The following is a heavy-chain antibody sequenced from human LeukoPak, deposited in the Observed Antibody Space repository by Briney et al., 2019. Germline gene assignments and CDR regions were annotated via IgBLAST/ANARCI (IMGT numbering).Heavy chain of an antibody. CDR2: ISNDGSNK. V-gene: IGHV3-30*04. CDR1: GFTFSSYE. Sequence: GGSLRLSCAASGFTFSSYEMNWVRQAPGKGLEWVAVISNDGSNKYYADSVRGRFTISRDNSKNTLYLQMNSLRAEDTAVYYCARDWYDSSGYYYGDLRGWGQGTLVTVSS. CDR3: ARDWYDSSGYYYGDLRG. D-gene: IGHD3-22*01. J-gene: IGHJ4*02.